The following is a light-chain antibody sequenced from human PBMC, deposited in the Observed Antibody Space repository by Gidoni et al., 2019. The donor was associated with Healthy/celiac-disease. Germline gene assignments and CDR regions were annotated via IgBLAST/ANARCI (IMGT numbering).Light chain of an antibody. J-gene: IGLJ1*01. V-gene: IGLV3-25*03. CDR1: ALPKQY. CDR2: KDR. CDR3: QSADSSGTYV. Sequence: SYALTQPPSVSVYPGQTARISCSGDALPKQYAYWYQQTPGQAPVLVIYKDRERPSGIPERFSCSSSGTTVTLTISGVQSEDEADYYCQSADSSGTYVFGTGTKVTVL.